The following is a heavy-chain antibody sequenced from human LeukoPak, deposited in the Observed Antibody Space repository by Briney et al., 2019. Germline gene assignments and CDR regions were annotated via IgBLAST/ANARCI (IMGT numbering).Heavy chain of an antibody. CDR1: GYTFTTCT. D-gene: IGHD4-17*01. CDR2: INTNTGNP. Sequence: ASVKVSCKASGYTFTTCTMNWVRQAPGQGLEWMGWINTNTGNPTYAQGFTGRFVFSLDTSVSTAYLQISSLKAEDTAVYYCARGLYGDYKIGGYWGQGTLVTVSS. V-gene: IGHV7-4-1*02. CDR3: ARGLYGDYKIGGY. J-gene: IGHJ4*02.